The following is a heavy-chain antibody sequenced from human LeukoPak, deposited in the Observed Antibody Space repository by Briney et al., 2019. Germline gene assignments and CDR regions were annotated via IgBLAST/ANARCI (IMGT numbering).Heavy chain of an antibody. V-gene: IGHV3-23*01. J-gene: IGHJ4*02. CDR1: GFTFSRYV. CDR3: AKDREWKLQTGTDY. D-gene: IGHD1-26*01. CDR2: ISGSGGST. Sequence: GGSLRLSCAASGFTFSRYVMSWVRQAPGKGREGVSVISGSGGSTYYADSVKGRCIISRDNSKNTLYLQINSLRAEDTAVYYCAKDREWKLQTGTDYWGQGTLVTVSS.